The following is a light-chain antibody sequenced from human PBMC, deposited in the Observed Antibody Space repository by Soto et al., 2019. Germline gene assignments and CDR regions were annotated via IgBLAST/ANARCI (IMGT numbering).Light chain of an antibody. Sequence: EIVLTQSPCTLSLSAGERATLSWGASQSVSSSSLAWYQQKHGQAPRLLIYGASRRATGIPDRFSGSWYGTDFNLTISRPETEDSAVFHCQQYGNSPPTFGQGTKVDIK. CDR3: QQYGNSPPT. V-gene: IGKV3-20*01. J-gene: IGKJ1*01. CDR2: GAS. CDR1: QSVSSSS.